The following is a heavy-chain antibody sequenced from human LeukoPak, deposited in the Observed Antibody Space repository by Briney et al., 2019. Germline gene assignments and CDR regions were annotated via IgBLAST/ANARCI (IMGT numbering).Heavy chain of an antibody. V-gene: IGHV1-18*01. J-gene: IGHJ3*01. Sequence: ASVKVSCKASGYTFTDFGVSRVRQAPGKGLEWMGWISTYDVDTKYAQNFQGRVTMTTDTSTSTAYMDLRSLRSDDTAVYYCARGVTARDSYDVWGQGTLVIVSS. D-gene: IGHD2-21*02. CDR1: GYTFTDFG. CDR3: ARGVTARDSYDV. CDR2: ISTYDVDT.